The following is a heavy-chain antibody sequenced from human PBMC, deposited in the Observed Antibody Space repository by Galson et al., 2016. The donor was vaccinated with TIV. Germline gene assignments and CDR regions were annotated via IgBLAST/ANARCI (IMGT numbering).Heavy chain of an antibody. Sequence: SLRLSCAASGFTFRSYTMNWVRQAPGKGLEWVSAITTTVPNTYYADSLKGRFTISRDISENTLYLQMNSLWVEDSAMYYCAKVAVPGGSNMVFDSWGQGTLVTVSS. CDR1: GFTFRSYT. CDR2: ITTTVPNT. J-gene: IGHJ4*02. D-gene: IGHD6-19*01. CDR3: AKVAVPGGSNMVFDS. V-gene: IGHV3-23*01.